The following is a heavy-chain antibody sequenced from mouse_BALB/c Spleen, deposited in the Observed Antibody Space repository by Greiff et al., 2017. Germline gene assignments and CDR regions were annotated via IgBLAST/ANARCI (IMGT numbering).Heavy chain of an antibody. V-gene: IGHV1-9*01. Sequence: VQRVESGAELMKPGASVKISCKATGYTFSSYWIEWVKQRPGHGLEWIGEILPGSGSTNYNEKFKGKATFTADTSSNTAYMQLSSLTSEDSAVYYCARRGLGYAMDYWGQGTSVTVSS. CDR3: ARRGLGYAMDY. CDR2: ILPGSGST. J-gene: IGHJ4*01. CDR1: GYTFSSYW.